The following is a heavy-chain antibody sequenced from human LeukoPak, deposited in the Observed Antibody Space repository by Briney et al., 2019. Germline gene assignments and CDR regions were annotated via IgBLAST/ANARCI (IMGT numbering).Heavy chain of an antibody. D-gene: IGHD5-18*01. CDR1: GFSFSSHS. CDR3: ARDDSFGFDYYYYLDA. V-gene: IGHV3-21*01. CDR2: ISSSSTYM. J-gene: IGHJ6*03. Sequence: GGSLRLSCAASGFSFSSHSMNWVRQAPGNGLEWISSISSSSTYMYFADSVQGRFTISRDNAKNSLYLQMNSLRDEDTAVYYCARDDSFGFDYYYYLDAWGKGTTVTVSS.